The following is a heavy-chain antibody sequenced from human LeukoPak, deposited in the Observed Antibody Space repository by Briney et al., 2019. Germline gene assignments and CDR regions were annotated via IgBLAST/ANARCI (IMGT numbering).Heavy chain of an antibody. D-gene: IGHD3-22*01. J-gene: IGHJ6*02. CDR3: VRCHSSGRYGDYYAMDV. CDR2: ISVYSGNI. V-gene: IGHV1-18*01. CDR1: GFTFGSYG. Sequence: GASVKVSCKASGFTFGSYGVSWVRQAPGQGLEWMGWISVYSGNIKYARNLQDRITLTTDTSTSTAYMELRSLSSDDTAVYYCVRCHSSGRYGDYYAMDVWGQGTTVTVSS.